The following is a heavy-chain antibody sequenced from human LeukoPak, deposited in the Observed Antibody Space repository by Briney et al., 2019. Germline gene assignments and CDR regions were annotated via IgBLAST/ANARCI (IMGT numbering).Heavy chain of an antibody. V-gene: IGHV3-74*01. J-gene: IGHJ5*02. Sequence: GGSLRLSCAASGFTFRNYWMHWVRQSPGKGLVWVSRINIDGSTRYADSVEGRFTISRDNAKNTLYLQMNSLRAEDTAVYYCARAGGSGWFDPWGQGTLVTVSS. CDR1: GFTFRNYW. CDR3: ARAGGSGWFDP. CDR2: INIDGST. D-gene: IGHD3-10*01.